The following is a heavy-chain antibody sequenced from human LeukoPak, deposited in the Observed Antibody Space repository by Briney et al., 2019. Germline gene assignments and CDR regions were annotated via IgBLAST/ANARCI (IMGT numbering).Heavy chain of an antibody. CDR3: ARASSGGTYYDSPGHPSRGYYFDY. J-gene: IGHJ4*02. D-gene: IGHD3-22*01. CDR1: GFTFSSNG. V-gene: IGHV3-33*01. Sequence: PGRSLRLSCAASGFTFSSNGMHWVRQAPGKGLEWVAVIWYDGSKKYYVDSVKGRFTISRDNSKNTLYLQMNSLRAEDTAVYYCARASSGGTYYDSPGHPSRGYYFDYWGQGTLVIVSS. CDR2: IWYDGSKK.